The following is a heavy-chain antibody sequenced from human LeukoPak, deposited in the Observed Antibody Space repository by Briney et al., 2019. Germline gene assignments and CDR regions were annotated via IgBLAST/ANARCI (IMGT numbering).Heavy chain of an antibody. CDR2: IYPGDSDT. J-gene: IGHJ3*02. D-gene: IGHD6-19*01. V-gene: IGHV5-51*01. CDR1: GYSFTNYW. CDR3: ARRSGLVVAGPHDAFDI. Sequence: GESLKISCKGFGYSFTNYWIGWVRQMPGKGLEWMGFIYPGDSDTRYSPSFQGQVTISADKPISTAFLQWSSLKASDTAMYYCARRSGLVVAGPHDAFDIWGQGTMVTVSS.